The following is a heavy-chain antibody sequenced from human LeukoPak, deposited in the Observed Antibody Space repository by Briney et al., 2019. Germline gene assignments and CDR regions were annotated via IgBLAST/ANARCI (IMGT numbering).Heavy chain of an antibody. CDR1: GGSISSYY. CDR3: ARVDYYDSSGYYHGWYFDL. J-gene: IGHJ2*01. D-gene: IGHD3-22*01. V-gene: IGHV4-59*01. CDR2: IYYSGST. Sequence: SETLSLTCTVSGGSISSYYWSWTRQPPGKGLEWIGYIYYSGSTNYNPSLKSRVTISVDTSKNQFSLKLSSVTAADTAVYYCARVDYYDSSGYYHGWYFDLWGRGTLVTVSS.